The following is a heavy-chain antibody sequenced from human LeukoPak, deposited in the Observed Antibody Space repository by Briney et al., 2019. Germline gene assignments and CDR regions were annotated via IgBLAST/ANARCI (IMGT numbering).Heavy chain of an antibody. CDR3: AKSNGYGLVDI. Sequence: PSGTLSLTCAVSGGSISSSNWWSWVRQPPGKGLEWIGEIYHSGTTNYIPSLKSRVTISLDTSRNQFSLKLNSVTAADTAVYYCAKSNGYGLVDIWGQGTMVTVSS. D-gene: IGHD3-10*01. CDR2: IYHSGTT. CDR1: GGSISSSNW. J-gene: IGHJ3*02. V-gene: IGHV4-4*02.